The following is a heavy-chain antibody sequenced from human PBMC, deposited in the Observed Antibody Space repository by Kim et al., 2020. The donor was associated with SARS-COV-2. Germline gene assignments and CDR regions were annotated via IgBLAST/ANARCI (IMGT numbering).Heavy chain of an antibody. CDR3: ARGGGDAKDHGFFASRSPYNWFDP. D-gene: IGHD3-3*01. V-gene: IGHV4-59*13. Sequence: SETLSLTCTVSGGSISSYYWSWIRQPPGKGLEWIGYIYYSGSTNYNPSLKSRVTISVDTSKNQFSLKLSSVTAADTAVYYCARGGGDAKDHGFFASRSPYNWFDPWGQGTLVTVSS. J-gene: IGHJ5*02. CDR1: GGSISSYY. CDR2: IYYSGST.